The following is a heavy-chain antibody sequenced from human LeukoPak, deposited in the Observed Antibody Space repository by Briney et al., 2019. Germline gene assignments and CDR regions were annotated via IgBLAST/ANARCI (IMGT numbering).Heavy chain of an antibody. CDR2: ISGSSSYI. D-gene: IGHD6-13*01. CDR1: GFTFSNAW. Sequence: PGGSLRLSCAASGFTFSNAWMSWVRQAPGRGLEWVSSISGSSSYIYYADSVKGRFTISRDNAKNSLYLQMNSLRAEDTAMYYCARGSGSSSWYNSIDYWGQGTLVTVSS. CDR3: ARGSGSSSWYNSIDY. J-gene: IGHJ4*02. V-gene: IGHV3-21*01.